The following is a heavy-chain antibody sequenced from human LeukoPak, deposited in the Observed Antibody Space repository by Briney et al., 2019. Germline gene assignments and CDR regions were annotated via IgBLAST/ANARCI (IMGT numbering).Heavy chain of an antibody. Sequence: ASVKVSCKASGYTFTSYYMHWVRQAPGQGLEWMGIINPSGGSTSYAQKFQGRVTMTRDMSTSTVYIELSSLRSEDTAVYYCARGPLRYYYDSSAADYWGQGTLVTVSS. V-gene: IGHV1-46*01. CDR3: ARGPLRYYYDSSAADY. CDR1: GYTFTSYY. CDR2: INPSGGST. D-gene: IGHD3-22*01. J-gene: IGHJ4*02.